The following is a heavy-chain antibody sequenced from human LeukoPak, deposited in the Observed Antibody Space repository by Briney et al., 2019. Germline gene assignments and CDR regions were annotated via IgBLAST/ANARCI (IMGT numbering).Heavy chain of an antibody. CDR1: GYTFTSYY. D-gene: IGHD3-22*01. J-gene: IGHJ6*03. Sequence: ASVKVSCKASGYTFTSYYMHWLRQAPGQGLEWMGIINPSGGSTSYAQKFQGRVTMTRDTSTSTVYMELSSLRSEDTAVYYCARDTFTHSSGYPYTHYYYYYMDVWGKGTTVTVSS. CDR3: ARDTFTHSSGYPYTHYYYYYMDV. CDR2: INPSGGST. V-gene: IGHV1-46*01.